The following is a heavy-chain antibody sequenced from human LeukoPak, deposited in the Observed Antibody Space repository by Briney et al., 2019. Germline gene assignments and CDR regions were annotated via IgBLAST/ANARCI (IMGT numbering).Heavy chain of an antibody. J-gene: IGHJ3*02. CDR1: GYTFISYD. V-gene: IGHV1-8*01. CDR3: ARNNYGGHDAFDI. Sequence: ASVKVSCKASGYTFISYDINWVRQATGQGLEWMGWMSPNSGNTGSAQRFQGRVTMTRDTSISTAYMELSSLRSEDTAVYYCARNNYGGHDAFDIWGQGTLVTVSS. D-gene: IGHD4-11*01. CDR2: MSPNSGNT.